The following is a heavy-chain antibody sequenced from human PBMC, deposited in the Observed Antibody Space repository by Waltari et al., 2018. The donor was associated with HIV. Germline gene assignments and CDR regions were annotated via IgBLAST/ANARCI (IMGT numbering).Heavy chain of an antibody. Sequence: QVQLQESGPGLLKPSQTLSLTCTVSGGSTSSASYYWTWIRQSAGKGLEWIGRIYTSGSTSYNPSLKSRVSISIDTSRNQFSLKLTSVTAADTAVYYCARDDLGSGWFFDYWGPGTLVTVSS. V-gene: IGHV4-61*02. D-gene: IGHD6-19*01. CDR3: ARDDLGSGWFFDY. CDR2: IYTSGST. CDR1: GGSTSSASYY. J-gene: IGHJ4*02.